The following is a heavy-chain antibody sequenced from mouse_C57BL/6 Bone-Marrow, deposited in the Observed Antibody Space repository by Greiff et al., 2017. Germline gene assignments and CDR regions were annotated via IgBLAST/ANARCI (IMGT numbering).Heavy chain of an antibody. CDR1: GYTFTDYY. V-gene: IGHV1-26*01. J-gene: IGHJ2*01. D-gene: IGHD3-2*02. CDR3: ARVGSGYTLDY. Sequence: VQLQQSGPELVKPGASVKISCKASGYTFTDYYMNWVKQSHGKSLEWIGDINPNNGGTSYNQKFKGKATLTVDKSSSTAYMALRSLTSEDSAVYYCARVGSGYTLDYWGQGTTLTVSS. CDR2: INPNNGGT.